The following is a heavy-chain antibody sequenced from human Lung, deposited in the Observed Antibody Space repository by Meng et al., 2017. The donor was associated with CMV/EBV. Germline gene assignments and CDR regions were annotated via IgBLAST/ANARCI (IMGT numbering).Heavy chain of an antibody. D-gene: IGHD6-19*01. V-gene: IGHV3-74*01. CDR1: EFTFSTYW. CDR3: VRGHSSGWYKFDS. CDR2: INSDGSGT. Sequence: GESLKISCGAAEFTFSTYWRHWVRQVPGKGLFLVTRINSDGSGTTYAGSVKGRFTISRDNAKTTLYLYMSSLSAEDTAMYYCVRGHSSGWYKFDSWGQGTLVTGSS. J-gene: IGHJ4*02.